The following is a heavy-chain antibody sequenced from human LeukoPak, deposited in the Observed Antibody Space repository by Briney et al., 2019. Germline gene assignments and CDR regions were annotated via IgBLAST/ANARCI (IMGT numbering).Heavy chain of an antibody. V-gene: IGHV3-33*08. Sequence: GGSLRLSCAASGFTFSSYWMHWVRQAPGKGLEWVAVIWYDGRNKYYADSVNGQFTISRDNSKNTLYLQIHSLRVEDTAVYYCARVGDCSRDSCPKKFDSWGQGTLVTVSS. D-gene: IGHD2-15*01. CDR1: GFTFSSYW. CDR2: IWYDGRNK. CDR3: ARVGDCSRDSCPKKFDS. J-gene: IGHJ4*02.